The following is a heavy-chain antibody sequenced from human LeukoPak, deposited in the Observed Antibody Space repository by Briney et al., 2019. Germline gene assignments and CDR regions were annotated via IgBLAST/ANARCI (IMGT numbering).Heavy chain of an antibody. Sequence: SETLSLTCTVSGGSISSGSYYWSWIRQPAGKGLEWIGRIYTSGSTNYNPSLKSRVTISVDTSENQFSLKLTSVTAADTAVYYCARRLKTVVAEFYFDYWGQGTLVTVSS. V-gene: IGHV4-61*02. CDR2: IYTSGST. CDR1: GGSISSGSYY. CDR3: ARRLKTVVAEFYFDY. D-gene: IGHD3-22*01. J-gene: IGHJ4*02.